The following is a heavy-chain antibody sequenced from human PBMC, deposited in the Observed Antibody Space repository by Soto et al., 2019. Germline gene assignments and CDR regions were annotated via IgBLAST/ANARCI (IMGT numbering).Heavy chain of an antibody. CDR1: GFTVSSSY. Sequence: EVQLVESGGGLVQPGGSLRLSCAASGFTVSSSYMNWVRQAPGKGLGWVSVIYTGGSTNYADSVQGRFTISRDNSKNTLYLQMNSLRVEDTAVYYCARGGTWEAFDIWGQGTMVTVSS. V-gene: IGHV3-66*01. CDR3: ARGGTWEAFDI. J-gene: IGHJ3*02. CDR2: IYTGGST. D-gene: IGHD1-26*01.